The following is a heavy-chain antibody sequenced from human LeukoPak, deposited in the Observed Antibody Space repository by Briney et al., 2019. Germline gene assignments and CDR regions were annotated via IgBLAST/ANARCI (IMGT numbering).Heavy chain of an antibody. CDR3: ARVTTGGYYNC. CDR2: IYTSGST. CDR1: GGSISSGSYY. J-gene: IGHJ4*02. V-gene: IGHV4-61*02. Sequence: SQTLSLTCTVSGGSISSGSYYWSWIRQPAGKGLEWIGRIYTSGSTNYNSSLKSRVTTSVDTSKNQFSLKLSSVTAADTAVYYCARVTTGGYYNCWGQGTLVTVSS. D-gene: IGHD3-22*01.